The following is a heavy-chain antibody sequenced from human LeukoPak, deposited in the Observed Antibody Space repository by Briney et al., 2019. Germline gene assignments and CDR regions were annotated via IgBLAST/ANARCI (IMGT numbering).Heavy chain of an antibody. D-gene: IGHD5-12*01. CDR2: INSDGSST. CDR3: AREGGDIVALGYFDY. Sequence: GGSLRLSCAASGFTFSSYWMHWVRQAPGKGLVWVSRINSDGSSTSYADSVKGRFTISRDNAKNTLYLQMNSLRAEDTAVYYCAREGGDIVALGYFDYWGQGTLVTVSS. CDR1: GFTFSSYW. J-gene: IGHJ4*02. V-gene: IGHV3-74*01.